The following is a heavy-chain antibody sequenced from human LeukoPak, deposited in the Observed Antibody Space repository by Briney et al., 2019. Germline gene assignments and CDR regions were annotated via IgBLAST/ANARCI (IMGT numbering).Heavy chain of an antibody. Sequence: GGSLRLSCAASGFTFSNAWMSRVRQAAGKGLEWVGRIKSKTDGGTTDYAAPVKGRFTISRDDSKNTLYLQMNSLKTEDTAVYYCTRDRYYDFWSGYYRAFGIWGQGTMVTVSS. J-gene: IGHJ3*02. V-gene: IGHV3-15*01. CDR2: IKSKTDGGTT. CDR1: GFTFSNAW. D-gene: IGHD3-3*01. CDR3: TRDRYYDFWSGYYRAFGI.